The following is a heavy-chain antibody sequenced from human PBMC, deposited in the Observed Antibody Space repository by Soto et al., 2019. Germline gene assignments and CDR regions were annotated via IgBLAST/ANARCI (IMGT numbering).Heavy chain of an antibody. V-gene: IGHV4-30-4*01. CDR2: IYFSGST. Sequence: SETLSLTCTVSGGSISSGNFYWSWIRQPPGKGLEWIGYIYFSGSTSYSPSLKSRLTISLNTSNNQFSLKLTSVTAADMAVYYCAHDSHGGNTYFDLWGQGALVTVSS. CDR3: AHDSHGGNTYFDL. D-gene: IGHD1-26*01. CDR1: GGSISSGNFY. J-gene: IGHJ4*02.